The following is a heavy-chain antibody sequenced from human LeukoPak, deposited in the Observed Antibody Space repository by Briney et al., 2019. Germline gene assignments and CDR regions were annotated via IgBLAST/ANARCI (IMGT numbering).Heavy chain of an antibody. D-gene: IGHD3-3*01. CDR1: GGSISSSSYY. Sequence: SETLSLTCTVSGGSISSSSYYWGWIRQPPGKGLEWIGSIYYSGSTYYNPSLKSRVTISVDTSKNQFSLKLSSVTAADTAVYYCARDATGDYDFWSGYYTSDYYMDVWGKGTTVTVSS. J-gene: IGHJ6*03. V-gene: IGHV4-39*07. CDR2: IYYSGST. CDR3: ARDATGDYDFWSGYYTSDYYMDV.